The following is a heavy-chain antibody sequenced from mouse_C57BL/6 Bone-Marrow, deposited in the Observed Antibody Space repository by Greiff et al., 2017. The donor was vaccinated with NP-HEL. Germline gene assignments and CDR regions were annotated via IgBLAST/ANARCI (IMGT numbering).Heavy chain of an antibody. J-gene: IGHJ3*01. Sequence: EVMLVESGGGLVKPGGSLKLSCAASGFTFSDYGMHWVRQAPEKGLEWVAYLSSGSSTIYYEDTLKGRFTISRDNAKNTLFLQMTSLRSEGTAMYYCARRNGAWFAYWGQGTLVTVSA. V-gene: IGHV5-17*01. CDR1: GFTFSDYG. CDR3: ARRNGAWFAY. CDR2: LSSGSSTI.